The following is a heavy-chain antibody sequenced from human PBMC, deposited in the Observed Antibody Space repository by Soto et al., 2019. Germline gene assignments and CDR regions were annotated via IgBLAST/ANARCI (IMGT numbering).Heavy chain of an antibody. CDR2: ISSNGGST. Sequence: EVQLVESGGGLVQPGGSLRLSCSASGFTFSSYAMHWVRQAPGKGPEYVSAISSNGGSTYYADSVKGRFTISRDNSKNTLYLQMSSLRAEDTAVYYCVKDHGWDIRDGYNSVFDYWGQGTLVTVSS. V-gene: IGHV3-64D*06. CDR1: GFTFSSYA. D-gene: IGHD1-1*01. CDR3: VKDHGWDIRDGYNSVFDY. J-gene: IGHJ4*02.